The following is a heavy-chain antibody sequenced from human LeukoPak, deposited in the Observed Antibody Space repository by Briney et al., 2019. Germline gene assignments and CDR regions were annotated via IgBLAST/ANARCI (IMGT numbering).Heavy chain of an antibody. J-gene: IGHJ4*02. D-gene: IGHD1-26*01. CDR2: ISGSGGST. Sequence: GGSLGLSCAASGFTFSSYAMSWVRQAPGKGLEWVSAISGSGGSTYYADSVKGRFTISRDNAKNSLYLQMNSLRAEDTAVYYCARLASGSYLDYWGQGTLVTVSS. CDR1: GFTFSSYA. CDR3: ARLASGSYLDY. V-gene: IGHV3-23*01.